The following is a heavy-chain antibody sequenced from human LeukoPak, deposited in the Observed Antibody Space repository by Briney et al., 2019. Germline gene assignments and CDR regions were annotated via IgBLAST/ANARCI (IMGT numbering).Heavy chain of an antibody. CDR1: GGSISSYY. CDR3: ARLSPLGGSSWYYYYYYYGMDV. V-gene: IGHV4-59*08. Sequence: SETLSLTCTVSGGSISSYYWSWIRQPPGKGLEWIGYIYYSGSTNYNPSLKSRVTISVDTSKNQFSLKLSSVTAADTAVYYCARLSPLGGSSWYYYYYYYGMDVWGQGTTVTVSS. J-gene: IGHJ6*02. D-gene: IGHD6-13*01. CDR2: IYYSGST.